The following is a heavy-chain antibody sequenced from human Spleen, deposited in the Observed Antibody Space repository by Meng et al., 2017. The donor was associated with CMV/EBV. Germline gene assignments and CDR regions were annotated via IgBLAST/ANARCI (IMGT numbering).Heavy chain of an antibody. Sequence: GESLKISCAASGFTFSSYAMSWVRQAPGKGLEWVSVMSGSGDSTYYADSVKGRFTISRDNSKNTLNLQMNSLRAEDTAVYYCAKDQLAWDSYGMDVWGQGTTVTVSS. J-gene: IGHJ6*02. D-gene: IGHD2-15*01. CDR2: MSGSGDST. V-gene: IGHV3-23*01. CDR1: GFTFSSYA. CDR3: AKDQLAWDSYGMDV.